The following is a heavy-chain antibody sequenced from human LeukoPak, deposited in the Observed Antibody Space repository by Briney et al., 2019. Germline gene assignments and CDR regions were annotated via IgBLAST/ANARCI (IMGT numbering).Heavy chain of an antibody. D-gene: IGHD4-17*01. CDR3: ARIAPTVTPDY. V-gene: IGHV3-21*01. CDR1: GFTFSTYS. CDR2: ISSSSSYI. Sequence: GGSLRLSCAASGFTFSTYSMNWVRQAPGKGLEWVSSISSSSSYIYYADSVKGRFTISRGNAKNSLYLQMNSLRAEDTAVYYCARIAPTVTPDYWGQGALVTVSS. J-gene: IGHJ4*02.